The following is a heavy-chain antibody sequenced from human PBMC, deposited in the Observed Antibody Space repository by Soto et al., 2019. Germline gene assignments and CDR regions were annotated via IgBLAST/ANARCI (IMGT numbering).Heavy chain of an antibody. V-gene: IGHV3-53*04. CDR3: ARDPPGGAFDI. CDR1: GFTVSSNY. J-gene: IGHJ3*02. CDR2: IYSGGST. D-gene: IGHD3-10*01. Sequence: GGSLRLSCAASGFTVSSNYMSWVRQAPGKGLEWVSVIYSGGSTYYADSVMGRFTISRHNSKNTLYLQMNSLRAEDTAVYYCARDPPGGAFDIWGQGTMVTVSS.